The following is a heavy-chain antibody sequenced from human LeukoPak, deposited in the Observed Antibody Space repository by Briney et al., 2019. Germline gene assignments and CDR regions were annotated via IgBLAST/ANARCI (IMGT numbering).Heavy chain of an antibody. CDR1: DGPISSKTYY. J-gene: IGHJ4*02. CDR2: IYYSGST. CDR3: ARDRGYSYGFDY. Sequence: PSETLSLTCTVSDGPISSKTYYWGWIRQPPGKGLEWIGSIYYSGSTYYNPSLKSRVTISLDTSKNQFSLNLTSVTAADTAVYYCARDRGYSYGFDYWGQGTLVTVSS. V-gene: IGHV4-39*07. D-gene: IGHD5-18*01.